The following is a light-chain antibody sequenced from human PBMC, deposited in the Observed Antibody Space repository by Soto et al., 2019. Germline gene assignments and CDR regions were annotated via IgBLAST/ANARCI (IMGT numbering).Light chain of an antibody. CDR3: QQYNGWPWT. Sequence: IVMTQSPATLSVSPGERATLSCRASQSVSSNLAWYQQKPGQAPRLLIYGASTRATGIPARFSGSGSGTEFTLTTTGLQSEDFAVYYCQQYNGWPWTFGLGTKVDIK. CDR2: GAS. CDR1: QSVSSN. J-gene: IGKJ1*01. V-gene: IGKV3-15*01.